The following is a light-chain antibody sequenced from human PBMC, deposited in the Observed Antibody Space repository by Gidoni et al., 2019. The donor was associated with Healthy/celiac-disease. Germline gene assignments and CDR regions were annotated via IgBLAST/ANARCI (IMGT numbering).Light chain of an antibody. Sequence: DIQITQSPSSLSASVGDRVTITCRARQGISSYLNWYQQKPGKAPKLMIYAASSLQSGVPSRFSGSGSGTDFTLTISSLQPEDFATYYCQQSYSTPQTFXQXTKVEIK. CDR1: QGISSY. CDR3: QQSYSTPQT. J-gene: IGKJ1*01. CDR2: AAS. V-gene: IGKV1-39*01.